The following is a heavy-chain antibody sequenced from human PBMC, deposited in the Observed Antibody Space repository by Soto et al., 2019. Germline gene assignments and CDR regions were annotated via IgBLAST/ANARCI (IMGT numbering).Heavy chain of an antibody. V-gene: IGHV4-34*01. CDR3: ARLPKYCSGGSCYGGAFDI. CDR2: INHSGST. D-gene: IGHD2-15*01. J-gene: IGHJ3*02. CDR1: GGSFSGYY. Sequence: KALETLSLTCAVYGGSFSGYYWSWIRQPPGKGLEWIGEINHSGSTNYNPSLKSRVTISVDTSKNQFSLKLSSVTAADTAVYYCARLPKYCSGGSCYGGAFDIWGQGTMVTVS.